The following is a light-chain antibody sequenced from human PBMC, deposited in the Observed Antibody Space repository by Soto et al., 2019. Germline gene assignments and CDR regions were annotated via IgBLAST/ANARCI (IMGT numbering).Light chain of an antibody. CDR1: QAISNY. V-gene: IGKV1-27*01. CDR3: QKFNAVPT. Sequence: DIQMTQSPSSLSASVGDRVTITCRASQAISNYLAWYQQKPGKVPSLLIYAASTLRSGVPSRFSGSGSGTDFTLTISSLQPEDIATYYCQKFNAVPTFGGGTKVEI. J-gene: IGKJ4*01. CDR2: AAS.